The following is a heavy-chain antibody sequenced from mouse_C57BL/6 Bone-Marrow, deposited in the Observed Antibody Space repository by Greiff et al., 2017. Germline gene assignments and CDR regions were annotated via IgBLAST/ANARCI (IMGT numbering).Heavy chain of an antibody. D-gene: IGHD1-1*01. J-gene: IGHJ1*03. Sequence: QVQLQQPGAELVKPGASVKLSCKASGYTFTSYWMHWVKQRPGQGLEWIGMIHPNGGSTNYNEKFKSKATLTVDKSSSTAYMQLSSLTSEDSAVYYCARLYDGSSHWYFDVWGTGATVT. CDR3: ARLYDGSSHWYFDV. CDR2: IHPNGGST. CDR1: GYTFTSYW. V-gene: IGHV1-64*01.